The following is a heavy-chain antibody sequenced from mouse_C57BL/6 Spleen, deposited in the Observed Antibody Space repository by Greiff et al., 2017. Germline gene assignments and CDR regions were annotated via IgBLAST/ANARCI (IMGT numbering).Heavy chain of an antibody. D-gene: IGHD3-3*01. Sequence: QVHVKQPGAELVRPGSSVKLSCKASGYTFTSYWMDWVKQRPGQGLEWIGNIYPSDSETHYNQKFKDKATLTVDKSSSTAYMQLSSLTSEDSAVYYCARRGDVGWFAYWGQGTLVTVSA. V-gene: IGHV1-61*01. CDR2: IYPSDSET. CDR3: ARRGDVGWFAY. J-gene: IGHJ3*01. CDR1: GYTFTSYW.